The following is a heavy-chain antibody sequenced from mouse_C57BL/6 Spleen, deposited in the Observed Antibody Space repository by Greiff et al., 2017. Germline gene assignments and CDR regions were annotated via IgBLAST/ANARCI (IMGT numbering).Heavy chain of an antibody. V-gene: IGHV1-69*01. J-gene: IGHJ2*01. CDR2: IDPSDSYT. CDR1: GYTFTSYW. D-gene: IGHD1-1*01. Sequence: QVQLQQPGAELVMPGASVKLSCKASGYTFTSYWMHWVKQRPGQGLEWIGEIDPSDSYTNYNQKFKGKSTLTVDKSSSTAYMQLSSLTSEDSAVXYCARGDYYGSTRGDRGEGTTLTESS. CDR3: ARGDYYGSTRGD.